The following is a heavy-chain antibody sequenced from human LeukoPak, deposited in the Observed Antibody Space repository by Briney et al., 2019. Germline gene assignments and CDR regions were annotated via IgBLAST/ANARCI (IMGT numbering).Heavy chain of an antibody. CDR1: GYTFTGYY. V-gene: IGHV1-2*02. CDR2: INPNSGGT. D-gene: IGHD3-10*01. J-gene: IGHJ4*02. Sequence: ASVKVSCKASGYTFTGYYMHWVRQAPGQGLEWMGWINPNSGGTSYAQKFQGRVTMTRDTSISTAYMELRSDDTAVYYCARGAGGFGEFDFDYWGQGTLVTVSS. CDR3: ARGAGGFGEFDFDY.